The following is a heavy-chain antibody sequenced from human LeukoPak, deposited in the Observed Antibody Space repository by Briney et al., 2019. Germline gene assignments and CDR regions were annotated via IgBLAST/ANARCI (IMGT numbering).Heavy chain of an antibody. V-gene: IGHV3-30*01. J-gene: IGHJ6*03. D-gene: IGHD6-13*01. Sequence: GESLRLSCAASGFTFSSYAMHWVRQAPGKGLEWVAVISYDGSNKYYADSVKGRFTISRDNSKNTLYLQMNSLRAEDTAVYYCARSRAAAGTSLFIYYYYYMDVWGKGTTVTVSS. CDR1: GFTFSSYA. CDR2: ISYDGSNK. CDR3: ARSRAAAGTSLFIYYYYYMDV.